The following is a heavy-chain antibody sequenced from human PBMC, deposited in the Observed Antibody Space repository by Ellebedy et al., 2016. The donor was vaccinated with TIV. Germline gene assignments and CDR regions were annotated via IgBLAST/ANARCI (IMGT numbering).Heavy chain of an antibody. V-gene: IGHV1-69*13. D-gene: IGHD3-10*01. CDR3: ARDPLRDLWFGELLFDY. CDR2: IIPIFGTA. Sequence: AASVKVSCKASGGTFSSYAISWVRQAPGQGLEWMGGIIPIFGTANYAQKFQGRVTITADESTSTAYMGLSSLRSDDTAVYYCARDPLRDLWFGELLFDYWGQGTLVTVSS. CDR1: GGTFSSYA. J-gene: IGHJ4*02.